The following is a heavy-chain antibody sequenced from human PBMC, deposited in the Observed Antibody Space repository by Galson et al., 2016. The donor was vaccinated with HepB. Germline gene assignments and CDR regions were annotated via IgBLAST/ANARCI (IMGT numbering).Heavy chain of an antibody. Sequence: SLRLSCAVSTVSLNNYEMNWVRLAPGKGLEWISFTSRSGTPTYYADSVKGRFTISRDNAGNSVNLQMNSLRADDTALYYCVAVRAEYSGAFKRKRRSDPQNDIWGQGTMVTVSS. CDR3: VAVRAEYSGAFKRKRRSDPQNDI. J-gene: IGHJ3*02. D-gene: IGHD1-26*01. CDR2: TSRSGTPT. CDR1: TVSLNNYE. V-gene: IGHV3-48*03.